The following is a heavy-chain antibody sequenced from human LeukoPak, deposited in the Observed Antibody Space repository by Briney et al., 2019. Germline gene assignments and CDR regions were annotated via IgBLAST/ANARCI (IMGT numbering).Heavy chain of an antibody. CDR2: IYHSGRT. D-gene: IGHD3-22*01. V-gene: IGHV4-38-2*02. CDR1: GYSITSGFY. CDR3: ARANYYDNSGYSRGAFDI. Sequence: SETLSLTCTVSGYSITSGFYWGWIRQPPGKGLEWIGSIYHSGRTYYNPSLKSRVTISVDTSKNQFSLKLTSVTAADTALCYRARANYYDNSGYSRGAFDIWGPGTMVTVSS. J-gene: IGHJ3*02.